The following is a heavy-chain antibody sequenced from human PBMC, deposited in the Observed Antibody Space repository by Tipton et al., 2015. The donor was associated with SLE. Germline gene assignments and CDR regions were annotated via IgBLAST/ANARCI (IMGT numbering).Heavy chain of an antibody. CDR1: GGTFSSYT. J-gene: IGHJ3*01. Sequence: QSGAEVKKPGSSVKVSCKASGGTFSSYTISWVRQAPGQGLEWMGWIRAYNGNTNYAQKLQGRITMTTDTSTSTAYMELTSLRSDDTAVYYCARAVGATDGVSYVWGQGTMVTVSP. D-gene: IGHD1-26*01. CDR3: ARAVGATDGVSYV. CDR2: IRAYNGNT. V-gene: IGHV1-18*01.